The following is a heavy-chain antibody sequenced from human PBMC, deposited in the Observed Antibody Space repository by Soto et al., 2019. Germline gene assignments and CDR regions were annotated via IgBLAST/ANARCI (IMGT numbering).Heavy chain of an antibody. V-gene: IGHV3-23*01. CDR1: GFSFSSYA. D-gene: IGHD1-20*01. Sequence: PGGSLRLSCAASGFSFSSYAMSWVRQAPGKGLEWVSTMSGTSGTTYYADSVKGRFTISRDNSENTLFLQMNSLRAEDTAIYYCAKEYNWNDYFDFWRQGTPVTVSS. CDR3: AKEYNWNDYFDF. J-gene: IGHJ4*02. CDR2: MSGTSGTT.